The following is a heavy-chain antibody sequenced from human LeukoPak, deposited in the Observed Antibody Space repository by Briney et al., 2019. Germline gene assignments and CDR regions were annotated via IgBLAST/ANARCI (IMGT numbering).Heavy chain of an antibody. Sequence: GESLKISCKGSGYSFTSYWIGWVRQMPGKGLEWMGIIYPGDSDTRYSPSFQGQVTISADKSISNAYLQWSSLKASDTAMYFCARQTKRGYSSGWSDAFDIWGQGTMVTVSS. D-gene: IGHD6-19*01. CDR1: GYSFTSYW. CDR3: ARQTKRGYSSGWSDAFDI. V-gene: IGHV5-51*01. CDR2: IYPGDSDT. J-gene: IGHJ3*02.